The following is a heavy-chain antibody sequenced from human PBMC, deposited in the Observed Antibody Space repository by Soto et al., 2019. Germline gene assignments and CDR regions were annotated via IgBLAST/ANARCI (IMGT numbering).Heavy chain of an antibody. V-gene: IGHV4-59*01. D-gene: IGHD2-2*01. J-gene: IGHJ4*02. CDR2: IYYSGST. CDR3: ARGYCSSTSCYWNYFDY. Sequence: SETLSLTCTVSGGSISSYYWSWIRQPPGKGLEWIGYIYYSGSTNYNPSLKSRVTISVDTSKNQFSLKLSSVTAADTAVYYCARGYCSSTSCYWNYFDYWGQGTLVTVSS. CDR1: GGSISSYY.